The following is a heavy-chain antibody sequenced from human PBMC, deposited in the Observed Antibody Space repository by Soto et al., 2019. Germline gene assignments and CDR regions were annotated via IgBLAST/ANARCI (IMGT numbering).Heavy chain of an antibody. D-gene: IGHD4-17*01. CDR1: EFTFSNYA. V-gene: IGHV3-30*03. Sequence: QVQLVESGGGAVQPGGSRRLSCAASEFTFSNYAMHWVRQAPGMGLQWLAVISYDGNNKYYADSVEGRFTISRDNSKNTVYLQMNSLRLEDTAVYYCARGPSYSDSYFDHWGQGTLVTVSS. CDR3: ARGPSYSDSYFDH. CDR2: ISYDGNNK. J-gene: IGHJ4*02.